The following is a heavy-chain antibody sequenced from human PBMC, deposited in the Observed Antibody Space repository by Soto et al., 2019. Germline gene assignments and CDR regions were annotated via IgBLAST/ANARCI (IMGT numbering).Heavy chain of an antibody. CDR1: GGSIRSNNW. Sequence: QVQLQESGPGLVKPSGTLSLTSAVSGGSIRSNNWWSWVRQPPGKGLEWIGEIFHSGSTHYNPSLKTRVTLSVDKSKNQFSLKLISVTAADPAVYYCARVYSGSYSDYWGQGTLVTVSS. CDR3: ARVYSGSYSDY. J-gene: IGHJ4*02. V-gene: IGHV4-4*02. D-gene: IGHD1-26*01. CDR2: IFHSGST.